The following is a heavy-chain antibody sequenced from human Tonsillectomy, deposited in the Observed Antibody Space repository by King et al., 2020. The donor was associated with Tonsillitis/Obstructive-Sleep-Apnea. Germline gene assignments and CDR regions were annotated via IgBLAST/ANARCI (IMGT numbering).Heavy chain of an antibody. CDR1: GGSFSDYR. Sequence: VQLQQWGAGLLKPPETLSLTCGVYGGSFSDYRWSWIRQPPGKGLEWIGEVDHSGSTNYNPSLKSRVTISVATSKNQLSLKLTSVTAADTAVYYCARGDYGDSYYFDHWGQGTLVTVSS. J-gene: IGHJ4*02. CDR3: ARGDYGDSYYFDH. CDR2: VDHSGST. D-gene: IGHD4-17*01. V-gene: IGHV4-34*01.